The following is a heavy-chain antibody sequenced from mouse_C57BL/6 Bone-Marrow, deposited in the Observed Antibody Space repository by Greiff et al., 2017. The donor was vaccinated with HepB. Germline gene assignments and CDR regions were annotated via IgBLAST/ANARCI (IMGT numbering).Heavy chain of an antibody. CDR2: IYPGSGST. D-gene: IGHD1-1*01. CDR3: ARDGTTVVAGDY. Sequence: QVQLKQPGAELVKPGASVKMSCKASGYTFTSYWITWVKQRPGQGLEWIGDIYPGSGSTNYNEKFKSKATLTVDTSSSTAYMQLSSLTSEDSAVYYCARDGTTVVAGDYWGQGTTLTVSS. J-gene: IGHJ2*01. V-gene: IGHV1-55*01. CDR1: GYTFTSYW.